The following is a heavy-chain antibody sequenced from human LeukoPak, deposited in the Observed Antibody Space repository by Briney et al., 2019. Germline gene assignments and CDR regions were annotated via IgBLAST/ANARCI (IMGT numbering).Heavy chain of an antibody. CDR3: ASGSSYYYYMDV. CDR2: IYSGGST. J-gene: IGHJ6*03. Sequence: GGSLRFSCAASGSAVSSNYMSWVRQAPGKGLEWVSVIYSGGSTYYADSVKGRFTISRDNSKNTLSLQMNGLRAEDTAVYYCASGSSYYYYMDVWGKGTTVTVSS. V-gene: IGHV3-53*01. CDR1: GSAVSSNY.